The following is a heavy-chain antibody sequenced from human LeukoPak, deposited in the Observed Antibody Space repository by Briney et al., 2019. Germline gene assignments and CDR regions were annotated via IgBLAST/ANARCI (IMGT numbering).Heavy chain of an antibody. CDR3: AKDRYGNYYGSGSFLDY. V-gene: IGHV3-30-3*01. Sequence: GRSLRLSCAASGFTFSSYAMHWVRQAPGKGLEWVAVISYDGSNKYYADSVKGRFTISRDNSKNTLYLQMNSLRAEDTAVYYCAKDRYGNYYGSGSFLDYWGQGTLVTVSS. J-gene: IGHJ4*02. D-gene: IGHD3-10*01. CDR1: GFTFSSYA. CDR2: ISYDGSNK.